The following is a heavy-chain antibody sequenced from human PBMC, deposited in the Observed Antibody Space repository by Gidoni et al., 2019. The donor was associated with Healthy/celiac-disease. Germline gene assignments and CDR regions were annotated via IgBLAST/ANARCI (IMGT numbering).Heavy chain of an antibody. J-gene: IGHJ5*02. V-gene: IGHV4-39*01. Sequence: QLQLQESGPGLVKPSETLSLTCTVSGGSISSSSYYWGWIRQPPGKGLEWIGSIYYSGSTYYNPSLKSRVTISVDTSKNQFSLKLSSVTAADTAVYYCANHGLIAAAGTYWFDPWGQGTLVTVSS. CDR3: ANHGLIAAAGTYWFDP. CDR2: IYYSGST. D-gene: IGHD6-13*01. CDR1: GGSISSSSYY.